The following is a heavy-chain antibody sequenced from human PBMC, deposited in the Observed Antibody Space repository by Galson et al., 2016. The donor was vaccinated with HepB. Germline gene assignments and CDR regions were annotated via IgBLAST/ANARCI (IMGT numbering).Heavy chain of an antibody. V-gene: IGHV3-74*01. CDR2: INSDGTIS. D-gene: IGHD2-21*02. Sequence: LRLSCAASGFAFSSHWMHWFRQAPGKGLMWVARINSDGTISNYADSVRGRFTISRDNAKNTLYLEMNSLRAEDTAVYNCVRDHSVVPATAYNWFDPWGQGTLVTVSS. CDR3: VRDHSVVPATAYNWFDP. J-gene: IGHJ5*02. CDR1: GFAFSSHW.